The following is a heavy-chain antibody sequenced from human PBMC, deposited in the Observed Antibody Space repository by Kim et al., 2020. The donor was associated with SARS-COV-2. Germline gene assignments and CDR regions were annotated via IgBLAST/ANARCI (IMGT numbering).Heavy chain of an antibody. CDR1: GYTFSSYG. Sequence: ASVKVSCKTSGYTFSSYGVSWVRQAPGQGLEWMGWISGYNGNTKYVPNLQGRVTLTTDTSTGTAYMEMRSLRSDDTALYFCARVPWGVGLDFWGQGTLVTVSS. CDR3: ARVPWGVGLDF. V-gene: IGHV1-18*01. D-gene: IGHD3-16*01. J-gene: IGHJ4*02. CDR2: ISGYNGNT.